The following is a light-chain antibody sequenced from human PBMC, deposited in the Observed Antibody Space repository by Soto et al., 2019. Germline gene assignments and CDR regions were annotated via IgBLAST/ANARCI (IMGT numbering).Light chain of an antibody. CDR1: SSDVGGYNY. J-gene: IGLJ1*01. V-gene: IGLV2-11*01. CDR2: DVS. CDR3: CSYAGSYTIV. Sequence: SVLTQPRSVSGSPGQSVTISCTGTSSDVGGYNYVSWYQQHPGKAPKLMIYDVSKRPSGVPDRFSGSKSGNAASLTISGLQAEDEADYYCCSYAGSYTIVFGTGTKLTVL.